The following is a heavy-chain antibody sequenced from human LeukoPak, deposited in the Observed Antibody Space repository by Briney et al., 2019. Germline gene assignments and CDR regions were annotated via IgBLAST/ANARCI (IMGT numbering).Heavy chain of an antibody. CDR3: ARARGYNHGPQDYYFDY. J-gene: IGHJ4*02. Sequence: GGSLTLSCAASGFTFSSYGMSWVRQAPGKGLEWVSYIRCSSSTMYYADSVKGRFTISRDNAKSSLYLQMSSPRDEDTAVYYCARARGYNHGPQDYYFDYWGQGNLVTVSS. V-gene: IGHV3-48*02. CDR1: GFTFSSYG. CDR2: IRCSSSTM. D-gene: IGHD5-18*01.